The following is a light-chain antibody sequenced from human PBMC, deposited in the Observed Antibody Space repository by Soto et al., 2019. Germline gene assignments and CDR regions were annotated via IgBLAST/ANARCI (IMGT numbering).Light chain of an antibody. Sequence: DIQMTQSPSTLSASVGDRVTITCRASQSISSWLAWYQQRPRKAPKLLIYGASSLESGVPSRFSGSGSGTEFPLTISSLQPDDFATYYCQQYATSSTTFGQGTKLEIK. J-gene: IGKJ2*01. CDR1: QSISSW. CDR2: GAS. V-gene: IGKV1-5*01. CDR3: QQYATSSTT.